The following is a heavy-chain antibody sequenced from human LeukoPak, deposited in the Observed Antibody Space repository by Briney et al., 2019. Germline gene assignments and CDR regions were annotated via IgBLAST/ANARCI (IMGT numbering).Heavy chain of an antibody. CDR1: GGTFSSYA. D-gene: IGHD3-3*01. Sequence: GASVKVSCKASGGTFSSYAISWVRQAPGQGLEWMGGIIPIFGTANYAQKFQGRVTITADKSTSTAYMELSSLRSEDTAVYYCARSYYDFWSGFYHNYYFDYWGQGTLVTVS. CDR3: ARSYYDFWSGFYHNYYFDY. J-gene: IGHJ4*02. V-gene: IGHV1-69*06. CDR2: IIPIFGTA.